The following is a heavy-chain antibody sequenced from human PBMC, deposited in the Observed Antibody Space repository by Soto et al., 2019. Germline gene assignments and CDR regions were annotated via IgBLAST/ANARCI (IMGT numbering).Heavy chain of an antibody. CDR2: INYSRST. V-gene: IGHV4-59*01. CDR1: GGSIGSYY. CDR3: ARDGGFYSGMDV. Sequence: QVQLQESGPGLVKPSETLSLTCTVSGGSIGSYYWNWIRQPPGKGLEWIGYINYSRSTNYNPSLMRRVTISLDTSKNQFCRKLRSVTAADTAVYYCARDGGFYSGMDVWGQGTTVTVSS. J-gene: IGHJ6*02.